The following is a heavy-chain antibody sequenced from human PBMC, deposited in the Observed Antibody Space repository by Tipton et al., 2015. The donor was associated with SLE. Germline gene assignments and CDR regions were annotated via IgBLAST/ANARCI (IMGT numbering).Heavy chain of an antibody. J-gene: IGHJ4*02. D-gene: IGHD3-3*01. V-gene: IGHV4-34*01. CDR2: VNHSGST. Sequence: TLSLTCAVYGGSFSGYYWSWIRQPPGKGLEWIGEVNHSGSTNYNPSLKSRVTIFVDTSKNQFSLKLSSVTAADTAVYYCARGWDYDFWSGYADYWGQRTLVTVSS. CDR3: ARGWDYDFWSGYADY. CDR1: GGSFSGYY.